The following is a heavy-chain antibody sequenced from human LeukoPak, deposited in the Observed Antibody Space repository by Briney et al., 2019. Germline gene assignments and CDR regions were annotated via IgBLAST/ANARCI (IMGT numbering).Heavy chain of an antibody. D-gene: IGHD3-22*01. Sequence: GGSLRLSCAASGFTFSNAWMSWVRQAPGKGLEWVGRIKSKTDGGTTDYAAPVKGRFTISRDDSKNTLYLQMNSLKTEETAVYYCTTVTSYYYDSSGTTSAVDYWGQGTLVTVSS. CDR3: TTVTSYYYDSSGTTSAVDY. CDR2: IKSKTDGGTT. V-gene: IGHV3-15*01. CDR1: GFTFSNAW. J-gene: IGHJ4*02.